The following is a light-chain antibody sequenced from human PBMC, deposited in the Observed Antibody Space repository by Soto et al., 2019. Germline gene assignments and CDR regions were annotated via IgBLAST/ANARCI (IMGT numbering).Light chain of an antibody. CDR3: QQYSSSPVT. CDR1: QSVYSNY. J-gene: IGKJ2*01. CDR2: GAS. V-gene: IGKV3-20*01. Sequence: EIVLTQSPGTLSLSPGERATLSCRASQSVYSNYLAWYQRKPGQPPRLLISGASRRATGIPDRFSGSGSGTDFILSIARLEPEDFAVYSCQQYSSSPVTFGQGTKLEIK.